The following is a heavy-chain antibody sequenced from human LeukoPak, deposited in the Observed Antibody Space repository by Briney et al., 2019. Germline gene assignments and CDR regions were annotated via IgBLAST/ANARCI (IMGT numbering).Heavy chain of an antibody. CDR3: ARDEHRGIFGVVTDPPFDY. Sequence: ASVKVSCKASGGTFSSYAISWVRQAPGQGLEWMGWISAYNGNTNYAQKLQGRVTMTTDTSTSTAYMELRSLGSDDTAVYYCARDEHRGIFGVVTDPPFDYWGQGTLVTVSS. J-gene: IGHJ4*02. D-gene: IGHD3-3*01. V-gene: IGHV1-18*01. CDR1: GGTFSSYA. CDR2: ISAYNGNT.